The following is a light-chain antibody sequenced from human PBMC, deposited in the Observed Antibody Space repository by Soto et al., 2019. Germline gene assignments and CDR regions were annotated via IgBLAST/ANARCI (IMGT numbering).Light chain of an antibody. CDR1: QSVSSSY. CDR3: QQYGSSLFT. CDR2: GAS. V-gene: IGKV3-20*01. Sequence: EIVLTQSPGTLSLSPGERATLSCRASQSVSSSYLAWYQQKPGQAPRLLIYGASSRATGIPDRFSGSGSGTAFTLTITRLEPEAFAVYYCQQYGSSLFTFGPGTIADTK. J-gene: IGKJ3*01.